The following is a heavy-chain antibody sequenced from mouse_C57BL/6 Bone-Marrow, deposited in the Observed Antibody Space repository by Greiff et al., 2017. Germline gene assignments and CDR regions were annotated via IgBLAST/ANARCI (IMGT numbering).Heavy chain of an antibody. CDR1: GYTFTDYY. D-gene: IGHD2-4*01. CDR2: INPYNGGT. J-gene: IGHJ2*01. Sequence: EVQLQQSGPVLVKPGASVKMSCKASGYTFTDYYMNWVKQSHGKSLEWIGVINPYNGGTSYNQKFKGKATLTVDKSSSTAYIELNSLTSEDSAVYYCARYDWEFDYWGQGTTLTVSS. V-gene: IGHV1-19*01. CDR3: ARYDWEFDY.